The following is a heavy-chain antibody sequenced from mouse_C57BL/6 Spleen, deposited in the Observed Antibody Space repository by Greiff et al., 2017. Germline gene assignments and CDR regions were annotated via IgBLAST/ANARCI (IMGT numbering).Heavy chain of an antibody. CDR1: GYTFTSYW. D-gene: IGHD2-3*01. CDR2: IYPGNSDT. CDR3: TRSGDGPYYAMDY. J-gene: IGHJ4*01. V-gene: IGHV1-5*01. Sequence: EVQLQQSGTVLARPGASVKMSCKTSGYTFTSYWMHWVKQRPGQGLEWIGAIYPGNSDTSYNQKFKGKAKLKSVTSASTAYMELSSLTNADSAVYYCTRSGDGPYYAMDYWGQGTSVTVSS.